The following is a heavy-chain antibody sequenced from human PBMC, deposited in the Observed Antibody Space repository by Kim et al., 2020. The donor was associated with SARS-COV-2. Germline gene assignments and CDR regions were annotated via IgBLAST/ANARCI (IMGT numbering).Heavy chain of an antibody. V-gene: IGHV4-4*07. D-gene: IGHD3-3*01. CDR2: GST. J-gene: IGHJ4*02. CDR3: ARDGSGYRD. Sequence: GSTNHNPTLKSRVTMSVDTSKNQFSLTLSSVTAADTAVYYCARDGSGYRDWGQGTLVTVSS.